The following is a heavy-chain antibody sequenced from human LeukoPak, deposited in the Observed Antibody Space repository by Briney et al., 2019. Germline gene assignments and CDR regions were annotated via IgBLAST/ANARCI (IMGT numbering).Heavy chain of an antibody. CDR1: GFTFSGSA. Sequence: GGSLRLSCAASGFTFSGSAMHWVRQASGKGLDWVGRIRSKANSYATAYAASVKGRFTISRDDSKNTAYLQMNSLKTEDTAVYYCTIGPSSIAARLFWGQGTLVTVSS. V-gene: IGHV3-73*01. CDR3: TIGPSSIAARLF. CDR2: IRSKANSYAT. J-gene: IGHJ4*02. D-gene: IGHD6-6*01.